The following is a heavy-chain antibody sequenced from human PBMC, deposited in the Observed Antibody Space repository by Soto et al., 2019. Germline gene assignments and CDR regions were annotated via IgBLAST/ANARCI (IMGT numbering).Heavy chain of an antibody. V-gene: IGHV3-74*01. CDR3: ARDFTTAETPGDDFDY. D-gene: IGHD4-17*01. Sequence: EVQLVESGGGLVQPGGSLRLSCAASGFTFTNYWMHWVRQVPGKGLVWVSRINADGSYASYADFVKGRFTISRDNSRNTVHLQMNSLSAEDTAVSYCARDFTTAETPGDDFDYWGQGIPVTVSS. CDR2: INADGSYA. J-gene: IGHJ4*02. CDR1: GFTFTNYW.